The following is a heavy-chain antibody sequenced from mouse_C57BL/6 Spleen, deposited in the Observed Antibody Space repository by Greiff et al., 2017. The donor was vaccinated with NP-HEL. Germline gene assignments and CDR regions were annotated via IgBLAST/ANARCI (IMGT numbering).Heavy chain of an antibody. V-gene: IGHV5-16*01. CDR3: ARDQGGYYYGSSYGYFDV. D-gene: IGHD1-1*01. CDR1: GFTFSDYY. CDR2: INYDGSST. J-gene: IGHJ1*03. Sequence: EVQRVESEGGLVQPGSSMKLSCTASGFTFSDYYMAWVRQVPEKGLEWVANINYDGSSTYYLDSLKSRFIISRDNAKNILYLQMSSLKSEDTATYYCARDQGGYYYGSSYGYFDVWGTGTTVTVSS.